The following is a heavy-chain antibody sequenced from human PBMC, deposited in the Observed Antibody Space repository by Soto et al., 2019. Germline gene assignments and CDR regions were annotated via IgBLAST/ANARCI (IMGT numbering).Heavy chain of an antibody. CDR2: IYYSGST. Sequence: SETLSLTCTVSGGSISSSSYYWGWIRQPPGKGLEWIGSIYYSGSTYYNPSLKSRVTISVDTSKNQFSLKLSSVTAADTAVYYCARRNGSGWYRNPYYYFDYWGQGTLVTVSS. CDR3: ARRNGSGWYRNPYYYFDY. CDR1: GGSISSSSYY. J-gene: IGHJ4*02. V-gene: IGHV4-39*01. D-gene: IGHD6-19*01.